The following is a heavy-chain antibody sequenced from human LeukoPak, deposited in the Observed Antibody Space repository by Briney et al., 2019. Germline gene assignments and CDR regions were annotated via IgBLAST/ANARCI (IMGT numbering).Heavy chain of an antibody. CDR2: MKKDGSET. V-gene: IGHV3-7*01. Sequence: PGGSLSLSCVVSGFTFSSYSMIWVRQAPGKGLQWVANMKKDGSETNYVDYVKGRFTISRDNAKNSLYLQMNSLRAEDTAVYYCGRHRSGSGTYFIDYWGQGTLVSVSS. J-gene: IGHJ4*02. CDR1: GFTFSSYS. D-gene: IGHD3-10*01. CDR3: GRHRSGSGTYFIDY.